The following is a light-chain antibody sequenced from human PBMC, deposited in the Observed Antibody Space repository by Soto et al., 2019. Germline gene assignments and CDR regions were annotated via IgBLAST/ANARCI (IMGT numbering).Light chain of an antibody. CDR1: QSVSSSY. V-gene: IGKV3-20*01. Sequence: EVVLTQSPDTVSLSPGERATLSCRASQSVSSSYLAWYQQKPGQAPRLLIYGASSRATGIPDRFSGSGSGTDFTLTISRLEPEDFAVYYCQQYGSSLWTFGQGTKVDIK. J-gene: IGKJ1*01. CDR2: GAS. CDR3: QQYGSSLWT.